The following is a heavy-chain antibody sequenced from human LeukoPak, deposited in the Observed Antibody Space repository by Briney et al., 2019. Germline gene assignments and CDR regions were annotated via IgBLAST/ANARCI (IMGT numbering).Heavy chain of an antibody. CDR1: GFTFSSYG. CDR2: ISSSSSTI. D-gene: IGHD6-13*01. V-gene: IGHV3-48*01. CDR3: ARDPSSWYYYYMDV. J-gene: IGHJ6*03. Sequence: GGSLRLSCAASGFTFSSYGMHWVRQAPGKGLERVSYISSSSSTIYYADSVKGRFTISRDNAKNSLYLQMNSLRAEDTAVYYCARDPSSWYYYYMDVWGKGTTVTVSS.